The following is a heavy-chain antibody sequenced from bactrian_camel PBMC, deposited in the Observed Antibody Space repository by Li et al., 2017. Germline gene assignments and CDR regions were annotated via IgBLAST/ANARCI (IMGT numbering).Heavy chain of an antibody. J-gene: IGHJ4*01. CDR2: IDSANRP. CDR1: GSTYSPYC. D-gene: IGHD8*01. CDR3: AARRHGECYFWANNWSRATWYDY. Sequence: HVQLVESGGGSVQAGGSLRLSCDGHGSTYSPYCLAWFRQTPGQEREEVAFIDSANRPTYAASVKGRFTLSKDNDKNIQYLQMNSLKPEGTGMYYCAARRHGECYFWANNWSRATWYDYWGQGTQVTVS. V-gene: IGHV3S26*01.